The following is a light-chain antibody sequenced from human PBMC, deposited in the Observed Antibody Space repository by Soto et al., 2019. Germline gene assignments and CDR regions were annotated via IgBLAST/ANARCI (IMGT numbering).Light chain of an antibody. CDR1: SSDVGGYNY. J-gene: IGLJ2*01. CDR3: SSYAGSNTYVV. V-gene: IGLV2-8*01. CDR2: EIS. Sequence: QSVLTQPPSASGSPGQSVTISCTGTSSDVGGYNYVSWYQQHPGKAPKLMIYEISKRPSGVPDRFSGSKSGNTASLTVSGIQAEAEADYYCSSYAGSNTYVVFGGRTKLNVL.